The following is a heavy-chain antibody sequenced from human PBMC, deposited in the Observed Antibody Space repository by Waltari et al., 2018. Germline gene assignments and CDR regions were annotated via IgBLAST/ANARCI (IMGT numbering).Heavy chain of an antibody. CDR2: IYHSGST. CDR1: GYSISSGSY. D-gene: IGHD3-22*01. Sequence: QVQLQESGPGLVRPSETLSLTCAVSGYSISSGSYWGWIRQSPGEGLEWFGFIYHSGSTYFNPSLKSRVTISVDTSKNQFFLKLNSVTAADTAVYHCARHSSGYYYYLDYWGQGTLVTVSS. V-gene: IGHV4-38-2*01. CDR3: ARHSSGYYYYLDY. J-gene: IGHJ4*02.